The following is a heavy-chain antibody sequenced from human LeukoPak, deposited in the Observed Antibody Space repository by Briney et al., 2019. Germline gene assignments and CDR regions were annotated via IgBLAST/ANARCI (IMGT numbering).Heavy chain of an antibody. V-gene: IGHV1-69*13. CDR2: IIPIFGTA. D-gene: IGHD5-18*01. CDR3: ARNTAMVGFDY. J-gene: IGHJ4*02. CDR1: GYTLTELS. Sequence: SVKVSCKVSGYTLTELSMHWVRQAPGQGLEWMGGIIPIFGTATYAQKFQGRVTITADESTSTAYMELSSLRSEDTAVYYCARNTAMVGFDYWGQGTLVTVSS.